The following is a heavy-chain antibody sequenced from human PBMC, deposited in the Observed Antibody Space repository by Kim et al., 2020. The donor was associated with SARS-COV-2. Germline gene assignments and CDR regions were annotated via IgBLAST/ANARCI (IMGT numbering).Heavy chain of an antibody. J-gene: IGHJ4*02. V-gene: IGHV3-66*01. CDR3: ARGRAGYYFDY. D-gene: IGHD3-10*01. CDR2: T. Sequence: TYYADSDKCRFTISRDNSKNTLYLQMNSLRAEDTGVYYCARGRAGYYFDYWGQGTLVTVSS.